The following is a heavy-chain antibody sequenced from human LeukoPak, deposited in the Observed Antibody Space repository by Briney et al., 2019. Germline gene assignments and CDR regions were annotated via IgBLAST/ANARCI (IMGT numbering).Heavy chain of an antibody. V-gene: IGHV1-18*01. J-gene: IGHJ6*02. CDR2: ISAYNGNT. CDR3: ARDPPNLGYCSGGSCYSRSCGMDV. Sequence: ASVKVSCKASGYTFTSYGISWVRQAPGQGLEWMGWISAYNGNTNYAQKLQGRVTMTTDTSTSTAYMELRSLRSDDTAVYYCARDPPNLGYCSGGSCYSRSCGMDVWGQGTTVTVSS. D-gene: IGHD2-15*01. CDR1: GYTFTSYG.